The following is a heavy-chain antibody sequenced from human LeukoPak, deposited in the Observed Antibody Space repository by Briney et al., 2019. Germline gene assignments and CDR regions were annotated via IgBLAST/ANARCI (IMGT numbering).Heavy chain of an antibody. V-gene: IGHV4-38-2*02. Sequence: SETLSLTCTVSGYSISSGYYWGWIRQPPGKGLEWIGSIYHSGSTYYNPSLKSRVTISVDTSKNQFSLKLSSVTAADTAVYYCAKGYGWEASYYYYYMDVWGKGTTVTISS. J-gene: IGHJ6*03. CDR2: IYHSGST. CDR3: AKGYGWEASYYYYYMDV. CDR1: GYSISSGYY. D-gene: IGHD1-26*01.